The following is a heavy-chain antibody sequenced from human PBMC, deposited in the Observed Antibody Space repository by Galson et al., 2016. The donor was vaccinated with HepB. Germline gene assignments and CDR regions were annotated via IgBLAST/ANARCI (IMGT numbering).Heavy chain of an antibody. Sequence: SLRLSCAASGFTFSSYAMTWVRQAPGKGLEWVSAISGSGGSTYYVDSVKGRFTISRDNSKNTLYLQMNSLRAEDTAVYYCAKRGSFGFYSWFDPWGQGTLVTVSS. CDR1: GFTFSSYA. J-gene: IGHJ5*02. CDR3: AKRGSFGFYSWFDP. V-gene: IGHV3-23*01. D-gene: IGHD3-16*01. CDR2: ISGSGGST.